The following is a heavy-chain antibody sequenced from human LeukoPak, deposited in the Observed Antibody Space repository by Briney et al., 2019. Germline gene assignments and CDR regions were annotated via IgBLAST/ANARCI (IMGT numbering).Heavy chain of an antibody. J-gene: IGHJ3*02. CDR1: GYSFTSYW. CDR2: IYPGDSDT. CDR3: ARPNRGYSYGHDAFDI. D-gene: IGHD5-18*01. Sequence: GESLKISCKGSGYSFTSYWIGWVRQVPGKGLEWMGIIYPGDSDTRYSPSFQGQVTISADKSISTAYLQWSSLKASDTAMYYCARPNRGYSYGHDAFDIWGQGTMVTVSS. V-gene: IGHV5-51*01.